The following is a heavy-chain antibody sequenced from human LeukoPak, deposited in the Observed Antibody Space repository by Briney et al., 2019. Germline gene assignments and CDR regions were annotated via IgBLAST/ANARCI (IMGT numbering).Heavy chain of an antibody. Sequence: GSLRLSCAASGFTFTGYPMHWVRQPPGKGLEWVAFIRYDGSNEYYADSVKGRFTISRDNSKNTLFLQMNSLRVEDTAVYYCRDPFDYWGQGTLVTVSS. CDR2: IRYDGSNE. CDR1: GFTFTGYP. J-gene: IGHJ4*02. V-gene: IGHV3-30*02. D-gene: IGHD2/OR15-2a*01. CDR3: RDPFDY.